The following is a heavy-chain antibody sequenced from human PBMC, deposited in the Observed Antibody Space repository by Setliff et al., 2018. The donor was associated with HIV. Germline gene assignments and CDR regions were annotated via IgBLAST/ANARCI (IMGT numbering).Heavy chain of an antibody. CDR3: ARRAYCSSTTCFDN. CDR2: ISPDGSAT. CDR1: GFTFSSAW. Sequence: GGSLRLSCAASGFTFSSAWMGWVRQAPAKGLEWVANISPDGSATYYVDSVKGRFTISRDNAKDSLYLQMHSLRAEDTAVYYCARRAYCSSTTCFDNWGQGTLVTVS. D-gene: IGHD2-2*01. J-gene: IGHJ4*02. V-gene: IGHV3-7*01.